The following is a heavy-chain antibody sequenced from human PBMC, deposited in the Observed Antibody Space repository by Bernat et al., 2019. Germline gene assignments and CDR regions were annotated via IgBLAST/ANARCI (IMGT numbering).Heavy chain of an antibody. CDR1: GFTFSNAW. V-gene: IGHV3-15*01. CDR3: TTDMVGGSPHYYYYYGMDV. Sequence: EVQLVESGGGLVKPGGSLRLSCAASGFTFSNAWMSWVRQAPGKGLEWVGRIKSKTDGGTTDYAAPVKGRFTISRDDSKNTLYLQMNSLKTEDTAVYYCTTDMVGGSPHYYYYYGMDVWGQGTTVTVSS. D-gene: IGHD3-10*01. J-gene: IGHJ6*02. CDR2: IKSKTDGGTT.